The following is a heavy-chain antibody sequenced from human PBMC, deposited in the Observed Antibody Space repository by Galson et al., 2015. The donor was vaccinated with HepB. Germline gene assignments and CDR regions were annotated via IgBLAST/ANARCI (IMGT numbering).Heavy chain of an antibody. V-gene: IGHV3-30*18. J-gene: IGHJ4*02. Sequence: SLRLSCAASGFTFSSYGMHWVRQAPGKGLEWVAVISYDGSNKYYADSVKGRFTISRDNSKNTLYLQMNSLRAEDTAVYYCAKVHSSSHSTDYWGQGTLVTVSS. CDR1: GFTFSSYG. D-gene: IGHD6-13*01. CDR3: AKVHSSSHSTDY. CDR2: ISYDGSNK.